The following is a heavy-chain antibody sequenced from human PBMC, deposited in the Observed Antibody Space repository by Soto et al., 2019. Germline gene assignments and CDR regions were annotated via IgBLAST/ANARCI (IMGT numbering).Heavy chain of an antibody. J-gene: IGHJ4*02. D-gene: IGHD3-9*01. V-gene: IGHV1-24*01. CDR2: FDPEDGET. CDR3: ATRVLRYFDWSYGLFDY. Sequence: ASVKVSCKVSGYTLTELSMHWVRQAPGKGLEWMGGFDPEDGETIYAQKFQGRVTMTEDTSTDTAYMELSSLRSEDTAVYYCATRVLRYFDWSYGLFDYWGQGTLVTVSS. CDR1: GYTLTELS.